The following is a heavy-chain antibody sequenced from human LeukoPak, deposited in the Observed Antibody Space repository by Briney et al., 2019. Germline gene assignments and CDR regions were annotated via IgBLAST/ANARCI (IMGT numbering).Heavy chain of an antibody. D-gene: IGHD4-17*01. J-gene: IGHJ4*02. CDR1: GFTFSSYG. CDR3: AKDFGYYGDYVGVDY. Sequence: PGGSLRLSCAASGFTFSSYGMHWVRQAPGKGLEWVAFIRYDGSNKYYADSVKGRFTISRDNSKNTLYLQMNSLRAEDTAVYYCAKDFGYYGDYVGVDYWGQGTLVTVSS. V-gene: IGHV3-30*02. CDR2: IRYDGSNK.